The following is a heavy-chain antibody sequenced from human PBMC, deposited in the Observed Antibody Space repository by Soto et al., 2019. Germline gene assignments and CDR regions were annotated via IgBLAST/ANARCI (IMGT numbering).Heavy chain of an antibody. CDR2: INWNGGST. CDR3: ARGGYYDSSGPPAY. J-gene: IGHJ4*02. CDR1: GFTFDDYG. D-gene: IGHD3-22*01. V-gene: IGHV3-20*04. Sequence: GGSLRLSCAASGFTFDDYGMSWVRQAPGKGLEWVSGINWNGGSTGYADSVKGRFTISRDNAKNSLYLQMNSLRAEDTALYYCARGGYYDSSGPPAYWGQGTLVTVSS.